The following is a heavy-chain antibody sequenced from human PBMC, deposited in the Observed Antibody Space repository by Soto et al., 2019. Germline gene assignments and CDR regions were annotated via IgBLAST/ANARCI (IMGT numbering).Heavy chain of an antibody. CDR3: ARSTTDAFDI. V-gene: IGHV6-1*01. D-gene: IGHD1-7*01. Sequence: SETMALTCAMSGDSVSSNSAAWNWIRQSPSRGLEWLGRTYYRSKWYNDYAVSVKSRITINPDTSKNQFSLQLNSVTPEDTAVYYCARSTTDAFDIWGQGTMVTVSS. CDR2: TYYRSKWYN. J-gene: IGHJ3*02. CDR1: GDSVSSNSAA.